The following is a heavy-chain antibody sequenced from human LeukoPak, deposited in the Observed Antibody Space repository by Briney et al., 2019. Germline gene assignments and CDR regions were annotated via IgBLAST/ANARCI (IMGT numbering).Heavy chain of an antibody. Sequence: GGSLRLSCAASGFSLSNYWISWVRQAPGKGLEWVANIKLDGSEKYYVNSVKGRFTISRDNAKNSLNLQMNSLRAEDTAVYYCTRETRGSYVPGLDSWGQGTLVTVSS. V-gene: IGHV3-7*01. CDR3: TRETRGSYVPGLDS. J-gene: IGHJ4*02. D-gene: IGHD1-26*01. CDR2: IKLDGSEK. CDR1: GFSLSNYW.